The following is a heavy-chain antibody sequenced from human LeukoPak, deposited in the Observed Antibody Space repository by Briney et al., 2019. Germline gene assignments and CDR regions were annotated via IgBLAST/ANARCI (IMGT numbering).Heavy chain of an antibody. CDR1: GGSFSGYY. V-gene: IGHV4-34*01. J-gene: IGHJ4*02. CDR2: INHSGST. Sequence: SETLSLTCAVYGGSFSGYYWSWIRQPPGKGLEWIGEINHSGSTNYNPSLKSRVTISVDTSKNQFSLKLSSVTAADTAVYYCARGRYSSGWYVVDYWGQGTLVTVSS. CDR3: ARGRYSSGWYVVDY. D-gene: IGHD6-19*01.